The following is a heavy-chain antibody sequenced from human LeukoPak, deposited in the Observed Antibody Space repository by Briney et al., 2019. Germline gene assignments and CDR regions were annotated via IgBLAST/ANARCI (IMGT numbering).Heavy chain of an antibody. D-gene: IGHD6-13*01. CDR2: IYHSGST. V-gene: IGHV4-4*02. CDR1: GGSISSSNW. J-gene: IGHJ5*02. Sequence: SGTLSLTCAVSGGSISSSNWWSWVRQPPGKGLEWIGEIYHSGSTNYNPSLKSRVTISVDKSKNQFSLKLSSVTAADTAVYYCASLLAAAGTNTNWFDPWGQGTLVTVSS. CDR3: ASLLAAAGTNTNWFDP.